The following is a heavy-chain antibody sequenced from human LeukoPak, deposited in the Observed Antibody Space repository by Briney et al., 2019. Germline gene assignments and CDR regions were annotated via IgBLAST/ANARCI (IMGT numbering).Heavy chain of an antibody. CDR3: ARDKGLLRGEHDY. V-gene: IGHV3-23*01. D-gene: IGHD1/OR15-1a*01. CDR2: ISGSGGST. CDR1: GFTFSSYA. Sequence: GRSLRLSCAASGFTFSSYAMSWVRQAPGKGLEWVSAISGSGGSTYYADSVKGRFTISRDNSKNTLYLQMNSLRAEDTAVYYCARDKGLLRGEHDYWGQGTLVTVSS. J-gene: IGHJ4*02.